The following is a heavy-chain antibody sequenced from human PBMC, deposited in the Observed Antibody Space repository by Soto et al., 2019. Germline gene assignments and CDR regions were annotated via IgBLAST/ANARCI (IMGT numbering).Heavy chain of an antibody. CDR2: IIPIFCPA. D-gene: IGHD1-26*01. CDR1: GGPFSSHS. CDR3: ATGSFTLTGGRIGYHYNDLDV. J-gene: IGHJ6*02. Sequence: SSEKVSCKSSGGPFSSHSIDWVRQAPGQGLEWMGGIIPIFCPANFAKKLQGRVTITADESTTTAYMELSSLTSEDTAVYYCATGSFTLTGGRIGYHYNDLDVWGQGTTVTVSS. V-gene: IGHV1-69*13.